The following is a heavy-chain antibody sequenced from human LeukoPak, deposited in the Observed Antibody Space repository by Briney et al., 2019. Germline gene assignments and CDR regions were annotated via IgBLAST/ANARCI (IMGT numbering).Heavy chain of an antibody. V-gene: IGHV3-30*02. CDR1: GFTFSSYG. J-gene: IGHJ4*02. Sequence: GGSLRLSCAASGFTFSSYGMHWVRQAPGKGLEWVAFIRYDGSNKYYADSVKGRFTIPRDNSKNRLYLQMNSLRAEDTAVYYCAKQYSSGWYLFDYWGQGTLVTVSS. D-gene: IGHD6-19*01. CDR3: AKQYSSGWYLFDY. CDR2: IRYDGSNK.